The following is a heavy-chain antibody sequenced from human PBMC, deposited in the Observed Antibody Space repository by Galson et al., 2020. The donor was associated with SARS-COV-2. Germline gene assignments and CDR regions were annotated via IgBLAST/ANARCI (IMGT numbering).Heavy chain of an antibody. J-gene: IGHJ4*02. Sequence: GGSLRLSCATSGFTFSSNSMHWVRQAPGKGLEWVAVISYDGSNKYYADSVKGRFTISRDNSKNTLFLQMNSLRTEDTAVYYCAKARGYTYGPIDYWCQGTLVTVSA. V-gene: IGHV3-30*04. CDR3: AKARGYTYGPIDY. D-gene: IGHD5-18*01. CDR1: GFTFSSNS. CDR2: ISYDGSNK.